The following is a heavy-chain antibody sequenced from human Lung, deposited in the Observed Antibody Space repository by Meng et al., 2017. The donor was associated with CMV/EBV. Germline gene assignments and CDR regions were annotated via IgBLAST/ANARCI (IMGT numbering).Heavy chain of an antibody. CDR1: GLLFDDYA. CDR3: AKDTGSRGGYTLDV. J-gene: IGHJ6*02. CDR2: ISWNSGSI. D-gene: IGHD5-24*01. Sequence: SLKISCAASGLLFDDYAMHWVRQAPGKGLEWVSGISWNSGSIGYADSVKGRFTISRDNAKNSLFLQMNSLRAEDMGVYYCAKDTGSRGGYTLDVWGQGTTVXVSS. V-gene: IGHV3-9*03.